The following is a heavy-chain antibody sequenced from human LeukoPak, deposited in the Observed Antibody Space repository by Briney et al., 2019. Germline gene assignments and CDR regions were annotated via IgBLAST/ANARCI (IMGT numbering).Heavy chain of an antibody. D-gene: IGHD3-9*01. CDR1: GFTFSDYG. J-gene: IGHJ4*02. CDR2: IRYDGSIK. Sequence: GGSLRLSCAASGFTFSDYGMDWVRQAPGKGLEWVAFIRYDGSIKYYTDSVKDRFTISRDSSKNTLYLHMNSLRAEDTAVYYCARESSNYDTLTGYYYFDYWGQGTLVTVSS. CDR3: ARESSNYDTLTGYYYFDY. V-gene: IGHV3-30*02.